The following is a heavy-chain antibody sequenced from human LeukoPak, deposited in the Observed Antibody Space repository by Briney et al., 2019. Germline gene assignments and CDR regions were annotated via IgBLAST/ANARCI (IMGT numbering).Heavy chain of an antibody. D-gene: IGHD4-17*01. J-gene: IGHJ4*02. V-gene: IGHV4-59*01. CDR3: ARVSVRYGDYYFDH. CDR1: GGTITTYY. CDR2: INYAGTT. Sequence: SETLSLTCTVSGGTITTYYWSWIRQLPGKGLEWIAYINYAGTTNYNPSLKSRVTISLDTSKNQFSLNLSSVTAADTAVYYCARVSVRYGDYYFDHWGQGTLVIVSS.